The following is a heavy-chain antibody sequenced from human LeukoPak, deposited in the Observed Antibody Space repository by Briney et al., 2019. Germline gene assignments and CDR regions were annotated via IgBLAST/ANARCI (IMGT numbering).Heavy chain of an antibody. D-gene: IGHD2-21*02. CDR2: IKEDGSEA. Sequence: PGESLRLSCAASGLTISGHWMAWVRQAPGKGLEWVAGIKEDGSEAHYVDSVKGRFTISRDSAKNSLYLQMASLRAEDTATYYCAREWYEYGGDSGGYWGQGTLVTVSS. J-gene: IGHJ4*02. CDR3: AREWYEYGGDSGGY. V-gene: IGHV3-7*01. CDR1: GLTISGHW.